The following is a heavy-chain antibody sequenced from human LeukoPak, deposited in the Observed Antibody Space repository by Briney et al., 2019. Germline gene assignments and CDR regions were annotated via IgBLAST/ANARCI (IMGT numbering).Heavy chain of an antibody. J-gene: IGHJ4*02. CDR3: AREEEPYYYGSGDYYFDY. D-gene: IGHD3-10*01. CDR2: ISAYNGNT. Sequence: VASVKVSCKASGYTFTSYGISWVRQAPGQGLEWMGWISAYNGNTNYAQKLQGRVTMTTDTSTSTAYMELRSLRSDDTAVYYCAREEEPYYYGSGDYYFDYWGQGTLVTVSS. CDR1: GYTFTSYG. V-gene: IGHV1-18*01.